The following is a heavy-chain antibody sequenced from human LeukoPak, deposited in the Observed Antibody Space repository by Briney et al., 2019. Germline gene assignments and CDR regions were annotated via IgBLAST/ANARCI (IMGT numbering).Heavy chain of an antibody. CDR1: GGSISSSSYY. D-gene: IGHD3-22*01. J-gene: IGHJ4*02. CDR3: AVLNYYDSSGYLDY. Sequence: SETLSLTCTVSGGSISSSSYYWGSIRQPPGKGLEWIGSIYYSGSTYYNPSLKSRVTISVDTSKNQFSLKLSSVTAADTAVYYCAVLNYYDSSGYLDYWGQGTLVTVSS. CDR2: IYYSGST. V-gene: IGHV4-39*01.